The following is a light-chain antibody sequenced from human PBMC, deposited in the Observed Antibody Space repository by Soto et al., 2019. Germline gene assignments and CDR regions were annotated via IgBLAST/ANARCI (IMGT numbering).Light chain of an antibody. CDR2: EGS. Sequence: QSALTQPASVSGSPGQSITISCTGTSSDVGSYNLVSWYQQHPGKAPKLMIYEGSKRPSGVSNRLSGSKSGNTASLSNSGLQAEDEADYYCCSYAGSSTFDVVFGGGTKLTVL. V-gene: IGLV2-23*03. CDR3: CSYAGSSTFDVV. J-gene: IGLJ2*01. CDR1: SSDVGSYNL.